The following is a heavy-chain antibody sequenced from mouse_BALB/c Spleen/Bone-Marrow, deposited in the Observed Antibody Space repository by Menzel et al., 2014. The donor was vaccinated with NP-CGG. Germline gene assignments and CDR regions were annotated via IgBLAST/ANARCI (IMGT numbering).Heavy chain of an antibody. V-gene: IGHV6-6*01. CDR3: TSYYGYY. J-gene: IGHJ2*01. Sequence: EVKLMESGGGLVQPGGSMKLSCAASGFTFSDAWMDWVRQSPEKGLEWVAEIRNKANNLAAYFSESVKGRFTISRDDSKSSVYLQMNILRPEDTGIYYCTSYYGYYWGQGTTLTVSS. CDR2: IRNKANNLAA. D-gene: IGHD1-2*01. CDR1: GFTFSDAW.